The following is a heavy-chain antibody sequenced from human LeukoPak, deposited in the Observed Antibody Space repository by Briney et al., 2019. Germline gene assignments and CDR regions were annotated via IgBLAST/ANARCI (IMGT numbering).Heavy chain of an antibody. CDR3: ARVSGSYSVYYYYYMDV. V-gene: IGHV4-31*03. CDR2: IYYSGST. D-gene: IGHD1-26*01. J-gene: IGHJ6*03. Sequence: PSQTLSLTCTVSGGSISSGGYYWSWIRQHPGKGLEWIGYIYYSGSTNYNPSLKSRVTISVDTSKNQFSLKLSSVTAADTAVYYCARVSGSYSVYYYYYMDVWGKGTTVTVSS. CDR1: GGSISSGGYY.